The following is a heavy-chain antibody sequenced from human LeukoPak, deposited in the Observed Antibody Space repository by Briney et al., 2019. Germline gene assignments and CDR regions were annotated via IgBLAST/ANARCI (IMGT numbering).Heavy chain of an antibody. D-gene: IGHD3-16*02. CDR1: GGSISSSSYY. V-gene: IGHV4-39*01. J-gene: IGHJ4*02. Sequence: PSETLSLTCTVSGGSISSSSYYWGWIRQPPGKGLEWIGTFYYSGRTYYNPSLKSRVTVSVDTSKNQFSLNLSSVTAADTAVYYCARHSTSYDYVWGSYRYTPSYYFDYWGQGTLVTLSS. CDR3: ARHSTSYDYVWGSYRYTPSYYFDY. CDR2: FYYSGRT.